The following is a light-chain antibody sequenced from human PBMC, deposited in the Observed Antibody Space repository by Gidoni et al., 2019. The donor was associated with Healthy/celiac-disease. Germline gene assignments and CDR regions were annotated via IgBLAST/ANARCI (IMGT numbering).Light chain of an antibody. CDR1: SSDVGGYNY. J-gene: IGLJ2*01. Sequence: QSALTQPASVSGSPGQSIPLSCTGTSSDVGGYNYVSWYQQHPGKAPKLMIYEVSNRPSGVSNRFSGSKSGNTASLTISGLQAEDEADYYCSSYTSSSKVVFGGGTKLTVL. CDR3: SSYTSSSKVV. CDR2: EVS. V-gene: IGLV2-14*01.